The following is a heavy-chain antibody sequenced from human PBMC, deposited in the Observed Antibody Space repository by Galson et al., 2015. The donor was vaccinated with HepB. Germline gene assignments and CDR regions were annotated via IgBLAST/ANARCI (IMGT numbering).Heavy chain of an antibody. CDR3: ASLGYCSSTSCFARAFDY. V-gene: IGHV3-21*01. CDR1: GFTFSSYS. Sequence: SLRLSCAASGFTFSSYSMNWVRQAPGKGLEWVSSISSSSSYIYYADSVKGRFTISRDNAKNSLYLQMNSLRAEDTAVYYCASLGYCSSTSCFARAFDYWGQGTLVTVSS. J-gene: IGHJ4*02. D-gene: IGHD2-2*01. CDR2: ISSSSSYI.